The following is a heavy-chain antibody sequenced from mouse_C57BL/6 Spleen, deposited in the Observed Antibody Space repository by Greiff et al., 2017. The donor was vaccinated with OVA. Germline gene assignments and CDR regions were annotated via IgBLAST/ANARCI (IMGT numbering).Heavy chain of an antibody. CDR3: ARRDTTVVADYAMDY. CDR2: IHPNSGST. CDR1: GYTFTSYW. V-gene: IGHV1-64*01. J-gene: IGHJ4*01. D-gene: IGHD1-1*01. Sequence: VKLVESGAELVKPGASVKLSCKASGYTFTSYWMHWVKQRPGQGLEWIGMIHPNSGSTNYNEKFKSKATLTVDKSSSTAYMELRSLTSEDSAVYFCARRDTTVVADYAMDYWGQGTSVTVSS.